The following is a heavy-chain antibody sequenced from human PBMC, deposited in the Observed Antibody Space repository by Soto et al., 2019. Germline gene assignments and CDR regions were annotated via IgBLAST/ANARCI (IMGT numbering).Heavy chain of an antibody. Sequence: PGGSLRLSCAASGFTFSSYSMNWVRQAPGKGLEWVSSISSSSSYIYYADSVKGRFTISRDNAKNSLYLQMNSLRAEDTAVYYCARDRPRWQWPDYWGQGTLVTVSS. J-gene: IGHJ4*02. V-gene: IGHV3-21*01. D-gene: IGHD6-19*01. CDR3: ARDRPRWQWPDY. CDR1: GFTFSSYS. CDR2: ISSSSSYI.